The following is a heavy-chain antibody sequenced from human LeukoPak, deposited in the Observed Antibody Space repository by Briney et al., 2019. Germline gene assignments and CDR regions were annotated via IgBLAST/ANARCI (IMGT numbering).Heavy chain of an antibody. Sequence: ASVKVSCKASSYTFTSYGISWVRQAPGQGLEWMGWISAYNGNTNYAQKLQGSVTMTTDTSTSTAYMELRSLRSDDTSAYYCARVSYCSGGSCYLGRSYYFDYWGQGTLVTVSA. CDR1: SYTFTSYG. V-gene: IGHV1-18*01. CDR3: ARVSYCSGGSCYLGRSYYFDY. CDR2: ISAYNGNT. D-gene: IGHD2-15*01. J-gene: IGHJ4*02.